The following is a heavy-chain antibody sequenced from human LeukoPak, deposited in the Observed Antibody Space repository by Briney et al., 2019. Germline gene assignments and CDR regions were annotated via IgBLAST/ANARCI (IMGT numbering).Heavy chain of an antibody. CDR3: ARRGGSLTRFDY. V-gene: IGHV1-8*01. D-gene: IGHD4-23*01. J-gene: IGHJ4*02. Sequence: ASVKVSCKASGYTFTSYDINWVRQATGHGLEWMGWMNPNSGNTGYAQKFQGRVTMTRNTSISKAYMELSSLRSEDTAVYYCARRGGSLTRFDYWGQGTLVTVSS. CDR1: GYTFTSYD. CDR2: MNPNSGNT.